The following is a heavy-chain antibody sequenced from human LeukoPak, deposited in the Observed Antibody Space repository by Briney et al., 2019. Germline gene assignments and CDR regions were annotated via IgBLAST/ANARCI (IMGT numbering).Heavy chain of an antibody. Sequence: GASLRLSCAASGFTFSSYAMSWVRQAPGKGLEWVSAISGSGGSTYYADSVKGRFTISRDNSKNTLYLQMNSLRAEDTAVYYCAKDRVQGKGTYYFDYWGQGTLVTVSS. J-gene: IGHJ4*02. V-gene: IGHV3-23*01. D-gene: IGHD1-1*01. CDR2: ISGSGGST. CDR3: AKDRVQGKGTYYFDY. CDR1: GFTFSSYA.